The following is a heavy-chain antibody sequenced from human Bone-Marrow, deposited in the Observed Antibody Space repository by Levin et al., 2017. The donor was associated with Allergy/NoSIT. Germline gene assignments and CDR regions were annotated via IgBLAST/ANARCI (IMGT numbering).Heavy chain of an antibody. CDR2: ISYSGST. D-gene: IGHD4-23*01. V-gene: IGHV4-59*01. CDR3: ARQEYGGPPYYGLEV. Sequence: SETLSLTCTVSGGSISSYYWSWIRQPPGKGLEWIAYISYSGSTNYNPSLMSRVTRSGDTSKNQFSLKRGTVTAADTAVYDCARQEYGGPPYYGLEVWGQGTTVTVSS. CDR1: GGSISSYY. J-gene: IGHJ6*02.